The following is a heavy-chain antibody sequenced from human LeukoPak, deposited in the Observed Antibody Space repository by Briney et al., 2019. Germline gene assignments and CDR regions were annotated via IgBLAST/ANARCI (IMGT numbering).Heavy chain of an antibody. Sequence: PGGSLRLSCAASGFTFGSNWMNWVRQAPEKGLEWVAKIKPDGSDEDYVDSVKGRFTISRDNAKNLLYLQMTGLRAEDTAVYYCARNNVAAAGDLWGQGTLVSVSS. V-gene: IGHV3-7*01. D-gene: IGHD6-25*01. J-gene: IGHJ4*02. CDR2: IKPDGSDE. CDR1: GFTFGSNW. CDR3: ARNNVAAAGDL.